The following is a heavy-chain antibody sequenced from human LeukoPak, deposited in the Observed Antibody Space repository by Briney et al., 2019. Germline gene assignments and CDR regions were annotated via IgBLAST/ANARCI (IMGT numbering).Heavy chain of an antibody. CDR3: ARGYGSGSYLDY. CDR2: ISYDGSNK. V-gene: IGHV3-30*04. Sequence: GRSLRLSCAASGLTFSSYAMHWVRQAPGKGLEWVAVISYDGSNKYYADSVKGRFTISRDNSKNTLYLQMNSLRAEDAAVYYCARGYGSGSYLDYWGQGTLVTVSS. D-gene: IGHD3-10*01. CDR1: GLTFSSYA. J-gene: IGHJ4*02.